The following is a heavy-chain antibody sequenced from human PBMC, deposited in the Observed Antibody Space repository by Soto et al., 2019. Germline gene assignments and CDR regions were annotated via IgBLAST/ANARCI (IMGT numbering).Heavy chain of an antibody. Sequence: LSLTCTVSGGSISSGGYYWSWIRQHPGKGLEWIGYIYYSGSTYYNPSLKSRVTISVDTSKNQFSLKLSSVTAADTAVYYCARDAPYYYDSSGKNLGFDPWGQGTLVTVSS. CDR1: GGSISSGGYY. D-gene: IGHD3-22*01. J-gene: IGHJ5*02. CDR3: ARDAPYYYDSSGKNLGFDP. V-gene: IGHV4-31*03. CDR2: IYYSGST.